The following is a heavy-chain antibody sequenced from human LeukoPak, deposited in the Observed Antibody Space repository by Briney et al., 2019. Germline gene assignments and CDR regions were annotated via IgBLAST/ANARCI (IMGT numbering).Heavy chain of an antibody. CDR1: GFTFSSYW. Sequence: GGSLRLSCAASGFTFSSYWMNWVRQAPGKGLEWVSSISSSSSYIYYADSVKGRFTISRDNAKNSLYLQMNSLRAEDTAVYYCAKGYGWEASYYYYYMDVWGKGTTVTISS. J-gene: IGHJ6*03. D-gene: IGHD1-26*01. V-gene: IGHV3-21*01. CDR2: ISSSSSYI. CDR3: AKGYGWEASYYYYYMDV.